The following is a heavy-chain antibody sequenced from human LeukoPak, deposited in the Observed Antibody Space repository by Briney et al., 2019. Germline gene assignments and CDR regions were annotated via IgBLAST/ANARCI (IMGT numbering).Heavy chain of an antibody. CDR1: GYTFTSYG. D-gene: IGHD2-15*01. V-gene: IGHV1-69*13. J-gene: IGHJ4*02. Sequence: ASVKVSCKASGYTFTSYGISWVRQAPGQGLVWMGGIIPIFGTANYAQKFQGRVTITAGESTSTAYMELSSLRSEDTAVYYCASGDVASYYFDYWGQGTLVTVSS. CDR2: IIPIFGTA. CDR3: ASGDVASYYFDY.